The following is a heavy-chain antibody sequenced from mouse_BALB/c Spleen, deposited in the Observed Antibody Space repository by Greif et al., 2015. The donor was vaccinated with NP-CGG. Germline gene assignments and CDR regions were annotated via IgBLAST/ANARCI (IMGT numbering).Heavy chain of an antibody. V-gene: IGHV2-9*02. CDR1: GFSLTSYG. D-gene: IGHD4-1*01. CDR2: IWAGGST. Sequence: QVQLQQSGPGLVAPSQSLSITCTVSGFSLTSYGVHWDRQPPGKGLEWLGVIWAGGSTNYNSALMSRLSISKDNSKSXVFLKMNSLQTDDTAMYYCARGWDGNFDYWGQGTTLTVSS. CDR3: ARGWDGNFDY. J-gene: IGHJ2*01.